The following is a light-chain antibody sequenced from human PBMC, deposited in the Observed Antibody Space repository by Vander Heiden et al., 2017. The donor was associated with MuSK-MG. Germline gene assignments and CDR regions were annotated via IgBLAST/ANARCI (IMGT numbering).Light chain of an antibody. CDR2: AAS. Sequence: DIQMTQSPSSLSASVGDRVTITCRASQSISNYLNWYQQKPGKAPKLLIYAASSLQSGVPSRFSGSGSGTDFTLTISSRQPEDFATYYCQQGYSTPRTLGQGTKVKI. CDR1: QSISNY. V-gene: IGKV1-39*01. CDR3: QQGYSTPRT. J-gene: IGKJ1*01.